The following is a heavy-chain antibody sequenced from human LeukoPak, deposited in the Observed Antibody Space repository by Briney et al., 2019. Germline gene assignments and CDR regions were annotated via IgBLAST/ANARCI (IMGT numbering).Heavy chain of an antibody. J-gene: IGHJ6*03. Sequence: GRSLRLSCAASGFTFSSYSMNWVRQAPGKGLEWVSYISSSSSTIYYADSVKGRFTISRDNAKNSLYLQMNSLRAEDTAVYYCAREYFYYYYYMDVWGKGTTVTVSS. CDR1: GFTFSSYS. V-gene: IGHV3-48*04. CDR2: ISSSSSTI. D-gene: IGHD2-8*01. CDR3: AREYFYYYYYMDV.